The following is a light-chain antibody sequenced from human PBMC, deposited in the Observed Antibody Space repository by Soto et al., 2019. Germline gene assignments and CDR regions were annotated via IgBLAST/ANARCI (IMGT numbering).Light chain of an antibody. CDR1: QSLVHSDGNTY. V-gene: IGKV2-30*02. CDR2: KVS. J-gene: IGKJ1*01. Sequence: DVVMTQSPLSLPVTLGQPASISCRSSQSLVHSDGNTYLNWFQQRPGQSPRRLIYKVSNRDSGGIDRLIGSGSGADFTLKISRVEAEDVGVYYCMQGTRWPRTFGQGTKVEIK. CDR3: MQGTRWPRT.